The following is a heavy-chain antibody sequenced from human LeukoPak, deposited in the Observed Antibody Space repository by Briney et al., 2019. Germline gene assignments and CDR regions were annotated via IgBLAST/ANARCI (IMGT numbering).Heavy chain of an antibody. CDR3: ARGVGPSYKDFSSGYYTELDY. V-gene: IGHV1-2*02. J-gene: IGHJ4*02. Sequence: ASVKVSCKASEYIFTTYYMHWVRQAPGQGLEWMGWMHPNSGATNYAQKIQGRVTMTRDTSISTAYMELSSLTSDDTAVYYCARGVGPSYKDFSSGYYTELDYWGQGTLVTVSS. CDR2: MHPNSGAT. D-gene: IGHD3-3*02. CDR1: EYIFTTYY.